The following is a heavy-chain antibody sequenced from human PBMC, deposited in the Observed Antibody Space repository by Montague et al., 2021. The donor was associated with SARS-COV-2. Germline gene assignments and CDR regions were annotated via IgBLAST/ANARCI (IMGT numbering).Heavy chain of an antibody. D-gene: IGHD3-22*01. Sequence: SFSASGFPFSSYDMHWVRQATGKGLEWVSAIGTAGDTYYPGSVKGRSTISRENAKNSLYLQMNSLRAGDTAVYYCARGHHYYDSSGYLGAGYYYYYMDVWGKGTTVTVSS. CDR1: GFPFSSYD. J-gene: IGHJ6*03. V-gene: IGHV3-13*01. CDR3: ARGHHYYDSSGYLGAGYYYYYMDV. CDR2: IGTAGDT.